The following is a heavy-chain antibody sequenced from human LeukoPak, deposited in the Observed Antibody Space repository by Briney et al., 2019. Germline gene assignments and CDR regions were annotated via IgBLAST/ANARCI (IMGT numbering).Heavy chain of an antibody. CDR3: ARASTRHSSSSSGY. D-gene: IGHD6-6*01. Sequence: ASVKDSCKASGYTFTSYDINWVRQATGQGLEWMGWMNSNSGKTGYAQKFQGRVTMTRDTSISTAYMELSSLRSEDTAVYYCARASTRHSSSSSGYWGQGTLVTVSS. CDR1: GYTFTSYD. CDR2: MNSNSGKT. V-gene: IGHV1-8*01. J-gene: IGHJ4*02.